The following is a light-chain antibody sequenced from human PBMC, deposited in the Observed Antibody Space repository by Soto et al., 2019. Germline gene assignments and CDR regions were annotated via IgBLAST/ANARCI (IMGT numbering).Light chain of an antibody. CDR2: DVS. CDR3: SSYASSSTLEVV. Sequence: QSALTQPASVSGSPGQSITISCTGTSSDVGGYNYVSWYQQHPGKAPKLMIYDVSNRPSGISNRFSGSKSGNTASLTIAGLQAEDEADYYCSSYASSSTLEVVFGGGTQLTVL. V-gene: IGLV2-14*03. J-gene: IGLJ2*01. CDR1: SSDVGGYNY.